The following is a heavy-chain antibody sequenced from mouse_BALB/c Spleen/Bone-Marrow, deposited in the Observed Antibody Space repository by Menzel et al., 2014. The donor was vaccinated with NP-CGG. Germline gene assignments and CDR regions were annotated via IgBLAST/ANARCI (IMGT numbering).Heavy chain of an antibody. CDR1: GFTFSSYA. CDR3: AREGGTTAHYYAMDY. J-gene: IGHJ4*01. D-gene: IGHD1-2*01. V-gene: IGHV5-6-5*01. Sequence: DVQLQESGGGLVKPGGSLKLSCAASGFTFSSYAMSWVHQTPEKRLEWVASISSGGSTYYPDSVKGRFTISRDNARNILYLQMSSLRSEDTAMYYCAREGGTTAHYYAMDYWGQGTSVTVSS. CDR2: ISSGGST.